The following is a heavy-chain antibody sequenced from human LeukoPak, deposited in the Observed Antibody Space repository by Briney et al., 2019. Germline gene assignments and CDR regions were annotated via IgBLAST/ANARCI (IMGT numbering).Heavy chain of an antibody. CDR1: GFTFSSYG. Sequence: GGSLRLSCAASGFTFSSYGMHWVRQAPGKGLEWVAVISYDGSNKYYADSVKGRFTISRDNSKNTLYLQMNSLRAEDTAVYYCARDLGIGGYSYGVDYWGQGTLVTVSS. CDR2: ISYDGSNK. D-gene: IGHD5-18*01. J-gene: IGHJ4*02. V-gene: IGHV3-30*03. CDR3: ARDLGIGGYSYGVDY.